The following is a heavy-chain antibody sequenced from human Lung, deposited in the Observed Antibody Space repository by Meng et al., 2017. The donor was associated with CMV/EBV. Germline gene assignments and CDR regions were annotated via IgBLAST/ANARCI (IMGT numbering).Heavy chain of an antibody. V-gene: IGHV4-61*08. CDR2: IYYSGST. J-gene: IGHJ4*02. CDR1: GGSVRRCGSY. D-gene: IGHD4-23*01. Sequence: CGGSVRRCGSYWGWIRQPPGKTLEWIGYIYYSGSTNYNSSLKGRVIISADTSKNQFSLKLSSVTAADTAVYYCARGGGTTVAPTLDYWGQGTLVTVSS. CDR3: ARGGGTTVAPTLDY.